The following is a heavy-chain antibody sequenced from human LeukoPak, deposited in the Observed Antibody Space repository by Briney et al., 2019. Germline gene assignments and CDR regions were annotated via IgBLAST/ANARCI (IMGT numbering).Heavy chain of an antibody. CDR3: ARQLTMIRGYGMDV. V-gene: IGHV5-51*01. D-gene: IGHD3-10*01. CDR2: INPGDSNT. CDR1: GYSFTSYW. J-gene: IGHJ6*02. Sequence: GESLKISCKASGYSFTSYWIVWVRQMPGKGLEWMGFINPGDSNTRYSPSFQGQVTISADKSISTAYLQWSSLKASDTAMYYCARQLTMIRGYGMDVWGQGTTVTASS.